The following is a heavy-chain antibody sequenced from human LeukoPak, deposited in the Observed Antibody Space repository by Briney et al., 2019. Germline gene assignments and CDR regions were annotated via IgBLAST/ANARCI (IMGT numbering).Heavy chain of an antibody. Sequence: PGGSLRLSCAASGFTFSSYSMNWVRQAPGKGLEWVSSISSSSSYIHYADSVKGRFTISRDNAKNSLYLQMNSLRAEDTAVYYCARALDLAYCGGDCYFWGSNYYYGMDVWGQGTTVTVSS. V-gene: IGHV3-21*01. D-gene: IGHD2-21*02. CDR3: ARALDLAYCGGDCYFWGSNYYYGMDV. J-gene: IGHJ6*02. CDR1: GFTFSSYS. CDR2: ISSSSSYI.